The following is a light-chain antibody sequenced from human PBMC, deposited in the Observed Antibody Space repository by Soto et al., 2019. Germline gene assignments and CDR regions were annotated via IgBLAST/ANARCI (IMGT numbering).Light chain of an antibody. J-gene: IGKJ4*01. V-gene: IGKV3-20*01. CDR2: GAS. CDR1: QSVSSSY. Sequence: EIVLTHSAGTLSLSPGERATISCRASQSVSSSYLAWYQQKPGQAPRLLIYGASSRATGIPDRFSGSGSGTDFTLTISRLEPEDFAVYYCQQYGSSPLTFGGGTKVDIK. CDR3: QQYGSSPLT.